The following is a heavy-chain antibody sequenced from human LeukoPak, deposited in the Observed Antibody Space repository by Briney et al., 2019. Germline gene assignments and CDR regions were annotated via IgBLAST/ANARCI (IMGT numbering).Heavy chain of an antibody. D-gene: IGHD3-16*02. V-gene: IGHV4-34*01. J-gene: IGHJ4*02. CDR1: GGSFSGYY. CDR2: INHSGST. Sequence: SETLSLTCAVYGGSFSGYYWSWIRQPPGKGLEWIGEINHSGSTNYNPSLKSRVTISVDTSKNQFSLKLSSVTAADTAVYYCARDYWRGLSYFGYWGQGTLVTVSS. CDR3: ARDYWRGLSYFGY.